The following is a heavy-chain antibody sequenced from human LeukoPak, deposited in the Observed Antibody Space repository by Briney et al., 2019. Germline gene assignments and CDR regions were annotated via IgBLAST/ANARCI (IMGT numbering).Heavy chain of an antibody. D-gene: IGHD4-23*01. V-gene: IGHV3-7*01. Sequence: PGGSLRLSCAASGVTFNMYWMTWVRQAPGKGLESVAYINKDGSDKYYVDSVKGRFTVSRDNAKNSLYLQMNSLRAEDTAVYYCARDAGYGGNSDYWGQGTLVTVSS. CDR2: INKDGSDK. CDR3: ARDAGYGGNSDY. J-gene: IGHJ4*02. CDR1: GVTFNMYW.